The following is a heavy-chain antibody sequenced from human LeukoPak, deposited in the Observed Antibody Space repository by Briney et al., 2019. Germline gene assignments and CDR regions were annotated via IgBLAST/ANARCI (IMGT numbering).Heavy chain of an antibody. CDR2: IYPGDSDT. D-gene: IGHD6-13*01. CDR1: GYSFTSCW. J-gene: IGHJ4*02. Sequence: GESLKISCKGSGYSFTSCWIGWVRQMPGKGLEWMGIIYPGDSDTRYSPSFQGQVTISADKSTSTAYLQWSSLKASDTTMYYCARFLQLGDLDYWGQGTLVTVSS. V-gene: IGHV5-51*01. CDR3: ARFLQLGDLDY.